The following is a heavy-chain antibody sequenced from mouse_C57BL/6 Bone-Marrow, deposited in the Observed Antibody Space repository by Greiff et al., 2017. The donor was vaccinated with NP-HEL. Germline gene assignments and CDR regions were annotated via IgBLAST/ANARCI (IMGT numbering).Heavy chain of an antibody. CDR1: GFNIKDDY. Sequence: VQLKQSGAELVRPGASVKLSCTASGFNIKDDYMHWVKQRPEQGLEWIGWIDPENGDTEYASKFQGKATITADTSSNTAYLQLSSLTSEDTAVYYCTANWDPFAYWGQGTLVTVSA. J-gene: IGHJ3*01. D-gene: IGHD4-1*01. CDR2: IDPENGDT. V-gene: IGHV14-4*01. CDR3: TANWDPFAY.